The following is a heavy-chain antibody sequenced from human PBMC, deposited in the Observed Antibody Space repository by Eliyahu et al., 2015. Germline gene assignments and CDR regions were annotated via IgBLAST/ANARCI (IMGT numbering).Heavy chain of an antibody. CDR3: AATEYYDSSGSIDY. J-gene: IGHJ4*02. V-gene: IGHV4-38-2*02. D-gene: IGHD3-22*01. CDR1: GYSLSSGYY. CDR2: LYHSGSP. Sequence: QVRLQESGPGLVKPSETLSLICXVPGYSLSSGYYWGWIPQPPGKGAEWVGNLYHSGSPYYNPSLKSRVTISVDTSKNQVSLKLRSVTAADTAVYYCAATEYYDSSGSIDYWGQGTLVTVSS.